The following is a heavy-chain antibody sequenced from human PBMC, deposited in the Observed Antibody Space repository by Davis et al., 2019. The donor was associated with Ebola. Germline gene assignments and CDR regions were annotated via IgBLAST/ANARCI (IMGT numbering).Heavy chain of an antibody. D-gene: IGHD1-1*01. J-gene: IGHJ4*02. CDR2: INAGNGNT. Sequence: ASVKVSCKASGGTFSSYTISWVRQAPGQRLEWMGWINAGNGNTKYSQKFQGRVTITRDTSASTAYMELSSLRSEDTAVYYCARAQFPTTSDHWGQGTLVTVSS. V-gene: IGHV1-3*01. CDR1: GGTFSSYT. CDR3: ARAQFPTTSDH.